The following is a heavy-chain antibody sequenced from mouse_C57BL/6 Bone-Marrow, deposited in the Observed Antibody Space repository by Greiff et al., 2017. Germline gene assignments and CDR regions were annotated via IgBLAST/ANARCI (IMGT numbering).Heavy chain of an antibody. D-gene: IGHD1-1*01. CDR2: INPSNGGT. J-gene: IGHJ1*03. CDR1: GYTFTSYW. CDR3: ARWGYGSSYDCWYFDV. Sequence: QVQLQQPGTELVKPGASVKLSCKASGYTFTSYWMHWVKQRPGQGLEWIGNINPSNGGTNYNEKFKSKATLTVDKSSSTAYMQLSSLTSEDSAVYYCARWGYGSSYDCWYFDVWGTGTTVTVSS. V-gene: IGHV1-53*01.